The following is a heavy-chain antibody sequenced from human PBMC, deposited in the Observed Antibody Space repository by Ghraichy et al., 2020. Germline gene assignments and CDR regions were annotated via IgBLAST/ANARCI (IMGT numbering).Heavy chain of an antibody. CDR1: GFTFSSYS. Sequence: GGSLRLSCAASGFTFSSYSMNWVRQAPGKGLEWVSSISSSSSYIYYADSVKGRFTISRDNAKKSLYLQLNSLRAEDTAVYYCARDGYSGYESYHNYYGMDVWGQGSTVTVSS. D-gene: IGHD5-12*01. CDR2: ISSSSSYI. V-gene: IGHV3-21*01. J-gene: IGHJ6*02. CDR3: ARDGYSGYESYHNYYGMDV.